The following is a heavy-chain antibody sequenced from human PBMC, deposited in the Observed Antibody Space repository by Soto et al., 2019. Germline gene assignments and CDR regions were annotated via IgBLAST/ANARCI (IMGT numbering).Heavy chain of an antibody. CDR2: ISNDGNNK. CDR3: ARVGKYGGNSVPDF. CDR1: GFTFSTYA. V-gene: IGHV3-30-3*01. D-gene: IGHD2-21*02. Sequence: ESGGGVVQPGRSLRLSCAASGFTFSTYAMHWVRQAPGKGLEWVAVISNDGNNKYYAASVKGRFTISRDNSKNSLYLQMDSLRLEDTAMYYCARVGKYGGNSVPDFWGQGTLVTVSS. J-gene: IGHJ4*02.